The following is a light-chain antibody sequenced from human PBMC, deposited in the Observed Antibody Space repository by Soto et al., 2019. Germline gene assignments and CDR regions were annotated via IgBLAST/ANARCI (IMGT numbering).Light chain of an antibody. CDR2: GAS. J-gene: IGKJ5*01. V-gene: IGKV1-17*03. CDR1: QGIHKY. Sequence: DIQMTQSPSAMSASVGDRVTITCRASQGIHKYLAWFQQKPGKVPKGLIYGASNLQSGVPSRFSGSGSGTEFTLTISSLQPEDFATYYCLQHNFYPPTFGQGTRLE. CDR3: LQHNFYPPT.